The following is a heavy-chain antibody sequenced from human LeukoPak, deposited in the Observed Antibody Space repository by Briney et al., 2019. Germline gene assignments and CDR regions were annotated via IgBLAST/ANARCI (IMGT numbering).Heavy chain of an antibody. CDR1: GYTLTELS. J-gene: IGHJ3*02. V-gene: IGHV1-24*01. CDR2: FDPEDGET. Sequence: GASVKVSCKVSGYTLTELSMHWVRQAPGKGLEWMGGFDPEDGETIYAQKLQGRVTMTEDTSTDSAYMELSSLRSEDTAVYYCATARLLWFGELLYGAFDIWGQGTVVTVSS. D-gene: IGHD3-10*01. CDR3: ATARLLWFGELLYGAFDI.